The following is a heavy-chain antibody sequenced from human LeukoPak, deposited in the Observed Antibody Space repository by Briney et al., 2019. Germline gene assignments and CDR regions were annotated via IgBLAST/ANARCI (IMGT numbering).Heavy chain of an antibody. CDR3: ARIPNCFGGSGYPVWFMDV. V-gene: IGHV4-31*03. Sequence: SETLSLTCTVSGASINSGAYYWTWIRQHPGKGLEWIGYISYSGSTYNNPSLKSRDTMSVDTSKNQFSLRLTSVTAADTAVYYCARIPNCFGGSGYPVWFMDVWGKGTTVTVSS. J-gene: IGHJ6*03. CDR1: GASINSGAYY. D-gene: IGHD3-22*01. CDR2: ISYSGST.